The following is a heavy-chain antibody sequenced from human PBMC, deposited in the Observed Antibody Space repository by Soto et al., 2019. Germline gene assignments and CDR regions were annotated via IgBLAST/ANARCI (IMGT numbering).Heavy chain of an antibody. CDR3: ARGGVNLVVAAATGDY. V-gene: IGHV5-10-1*01. J-gene: IGHJ4*02. CDR2: IDPSDSYT. CDR1: GYSFTSYW. D-gene: IGHD2-15*01. Sequence: HGESLKISCKGSGYSFTSYWISWVRQMPGRGLEWMGRIDPSDSYTNYSPSFQGHVTISADKSISTAYLQWSSLKASDTAMYYCARGGVNLVVAAATGDYWGQGTLVTVSS.